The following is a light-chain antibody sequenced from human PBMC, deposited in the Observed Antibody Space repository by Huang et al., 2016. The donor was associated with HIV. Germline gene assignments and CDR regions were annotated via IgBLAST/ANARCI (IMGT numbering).Light chain of an antibody. J-gene: IGKJ5*01. V-gene: IGKV1-39*01. CDR2: SAS. Sequence: IQMTQSPTSLSASVGDKVFISCRTSQSVGTYVHWYQQKPGKAPKRLISSASTLHSGVPSRFSGGGSGTVFTLTIRSLQLDEFATYFCQQSYGALSSFGPGTRL. CDR1: QSVGTY. CDR3: QQSYGALSS.